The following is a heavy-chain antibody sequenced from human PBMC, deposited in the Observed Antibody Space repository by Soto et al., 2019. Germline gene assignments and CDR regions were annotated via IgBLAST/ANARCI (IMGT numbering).Heavy chain of an antibody. Sequence: EVQLVQSGAEVKKPGESLRISCKGSGYSFTSYWISWVRQVPGKGLEWMGRIDPSDSYTNYSPSFQGHVTISADKSISTAYPQWSRLKASDTAMHYCARLAAPCGGYSYSDTSRFNPWGQGKLVTVSS. V-gene: IGHV5-10-1*01. CDR3: ARLAAPCGGYSYSDTSRFNP. CDR1: GYSFTSYW. D-gene: IGHD2-21*02. J-gene: IGHJ5*02. CDR2: IDPSDSYT.